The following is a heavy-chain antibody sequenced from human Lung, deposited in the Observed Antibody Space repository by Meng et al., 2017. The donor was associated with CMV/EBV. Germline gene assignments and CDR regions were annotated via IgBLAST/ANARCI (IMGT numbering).Heavy chain of an antibody. CDR3: AKDLLLFGGANAYFDY. CDR2: IRHDGTNK. J-gene: IGHJ4*02. D-gene: IGHD3-16*01. Sequence: GXSLKIXCAASGFTFDNYGMHWVRQTPGKGLEWVAFIRHDGTNKYYGDSVKGRFTISRDNSKNTVFLQMNSLRPEETAVYYCAKDLLLFGGANAYFDYWGQGTLVTVSS. CDR1: GFTFDNYG. V-gene: IGHV3-30*02.